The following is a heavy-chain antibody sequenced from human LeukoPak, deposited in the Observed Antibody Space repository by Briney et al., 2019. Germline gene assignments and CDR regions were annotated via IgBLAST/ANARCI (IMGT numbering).Heavy chain of an antibody. Sequence: GGSLRLSCAASGFTSSDYYMSWIRQAPGKGLEWVSYISSSGSTIYYADFVKGRFTISRDNAKNSLYLQMNSLRAEDTAVYYCARIIAAHYYMDVWGKGTTVTVSS. CDR3: ARIIAAHYYMDV. CDR1: GFTSSDYY. D-gene: IGHD6-6*01. J-gene: IGHJ6*03. CDR2: ISSSGSTI. V-gene: IGHV3-11*01.